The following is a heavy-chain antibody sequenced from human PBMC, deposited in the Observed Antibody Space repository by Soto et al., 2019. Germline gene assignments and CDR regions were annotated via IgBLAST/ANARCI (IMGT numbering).Heavy chain of an antibody. Sequence: PGGSLRLSCAASGFTFSSHWMHWFRQVPGKGLMWVSRIDSDASSADYADSVAGRFTISRDNVNNTLFLQMRSLRAEDTAVYYCARNNWGIDYWGQGILVTVSS. J-gene: IGHJ4*02. V-gene: IGHV3-74*01. CDR2: IDSDASSA. CDR3: ARNNWGIDY. D-gene: IGHD7-27*01. CDR1: GFTFSSHW.